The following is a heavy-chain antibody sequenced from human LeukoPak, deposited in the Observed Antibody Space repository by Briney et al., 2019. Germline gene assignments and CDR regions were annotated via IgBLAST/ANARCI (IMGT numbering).Heavy chain of an antibody. CDR1: GFTVSTNY. CDR2: IYSDGRT. D-gene: IGHD3-16*01. CDR3: VKTMVAFGGLIRTDAFDI. V-gene: IGHV3-53*05. Sequence: GGSLRLSCAASGFTVSTNYMSWVRQAPGKGLEWVSVIYSDGRTYYADSAKGRFTISRDNSKNVLYLQLSSLRPEDTALYYCVKTMVAFGGLIRTDAFDIWGQGTMVTVSS. J-gene: IGHJ3*02.